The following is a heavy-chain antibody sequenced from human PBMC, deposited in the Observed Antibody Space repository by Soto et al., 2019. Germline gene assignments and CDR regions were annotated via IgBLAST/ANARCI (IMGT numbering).Heavy chain of an antibody. CDR2: IRSDSSTI. CDR1: GFTFSSYG. Sequence: GGSLRLSCAASGFTFSSYGMHWVRQAPGKGLEWVSYIRSDSSTIYYPDSVKGRFTISRDNAKNSLYLQMNSLRAEDTAVYYCAGDIYGDYAIDYWGQGTLVTVSS. J-gene: IGHJ4*02. CDR3: AGDIYGDYAIDY. D-gene: IGHD4-17*01. V-gene: IGHV3-48*01.